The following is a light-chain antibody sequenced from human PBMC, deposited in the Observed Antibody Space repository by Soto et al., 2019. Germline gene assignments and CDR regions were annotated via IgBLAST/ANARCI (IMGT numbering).Light chain of an antibody. Sequence: QSVLTQPASVSGSPGQSITISCTGTSSDIGRYNLISWYQEHPGKAPKLMIYEAIERPLGVSNRFSGSKSGNTASLTISGLQTEDEADYYCCSYAGGASVVFGGGTKVTVL. J-gene: IGLJ2*01. CDR3: CSYAGGASVV. CDR2: EAI. CDR1: SSDIGRYNL. V-gene: IGLV2-23*01.